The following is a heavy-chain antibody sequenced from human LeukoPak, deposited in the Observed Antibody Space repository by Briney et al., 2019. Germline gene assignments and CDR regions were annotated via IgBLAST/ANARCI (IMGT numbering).Heavy chain of an antibody. CDR1: GFMFSSHG. CDR2: ISGSGGNT. J-gene: IGHJ4*02. D-gene: IGHD2-21*01. V-gene: IGHV3-23*01. Sequence: GETLRLSCAASGFMFSSHGMNWVRQAPGKGLEWVSGISGSGGNTYYADSVRGRFTISRDNSKNTLYLQMNSLRAEDAAVYFCAKAPVTSCRGAYCYPFDSWGQGTLVTVCS. CDR3: AKAPVTSCRGAYCYPFDS.